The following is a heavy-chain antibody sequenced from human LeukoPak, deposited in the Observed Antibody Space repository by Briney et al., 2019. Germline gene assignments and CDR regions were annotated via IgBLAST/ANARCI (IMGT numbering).Heavy chain of an antibody. J-gene: IGHJ4*02. Sequence: GGSLRLSCAASGFTFSSYSMTWVRQAPGKGLEWVSSISSSSSYIYYADSVKGRFTISRDNAKNSLYLRMNSLRAEDTAVYYCARVMVRGVILADYWGQGTLVTVSS. CDR3: ARVMVRGVILADY. V-gene: IGHV3-21*01. CDR1: GFTFSSYS. CDR2: ISSSSSYI. D-gene: IGHD3-10*01.